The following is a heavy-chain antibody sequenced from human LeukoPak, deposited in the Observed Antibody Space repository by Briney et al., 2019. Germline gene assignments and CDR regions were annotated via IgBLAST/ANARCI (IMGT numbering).Heavy chain of an antibody. D-gene: IGHD6-13*01. CDR1: GGSLLNNY. CDR3: ARAQWEAEAGQYNDY. CDR2: ISYSEII. Sequence: SETLSLTCTVSGGSLLNNYWNWIPQPPGKGLEWIGYISYSEIINYNPSLKSRVTISVDPPKNQFSLKLSSVTAADTAVYYCARAQWEAEAGQYNDYWGQGTLVTVSS. J-gene: IGHJ4*02. V-gene: IGHV4-59*01.